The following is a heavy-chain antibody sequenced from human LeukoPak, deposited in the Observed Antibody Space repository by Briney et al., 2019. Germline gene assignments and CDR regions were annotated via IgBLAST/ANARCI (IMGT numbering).Heavy chain of an antibody. CDR3: ARFLFTPGYSSSWRRRGAFDI. J-gene: IGHJ3*02. CDR2: INHSGST. V-gene: IGHV4-34*01. Sequence: PSETLSLTCAVYGESFSGYYWSWIRQPPGKGLEWIGEINHSGSTNYNPSLKSRVTISVDTSKNQFSLKLSSVTAADTAVYYCARFLFTPGYSSSWRRRGAFDIWGQGTMVTVSS. D-gene: IGHD6-13*01. CDR1: GESFSGYY.